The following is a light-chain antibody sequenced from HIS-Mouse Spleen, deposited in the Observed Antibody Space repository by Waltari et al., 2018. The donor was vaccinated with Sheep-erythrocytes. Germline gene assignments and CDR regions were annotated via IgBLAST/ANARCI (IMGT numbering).Light chain of an antibody. CDR2: DVS. CDR1: SSDVGGYNY. CDR3: CSYAGSYNHV. J-gene: IGLJ1*01. V-gene: IGLV2-11*01. Sequence: QSALTQPRSVSGSPGQSVTISCTGTSSDVGGYNYVSWYQQHPGKAPKLRIYDVSKPPLGASDSFSGSKSGNTASLTISVLQAEDEADYYCCSYAGSYNHVFATGTKVTVL.